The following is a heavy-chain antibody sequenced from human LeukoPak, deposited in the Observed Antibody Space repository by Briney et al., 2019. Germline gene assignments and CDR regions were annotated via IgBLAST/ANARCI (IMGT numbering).Heavy chain of an antibody. CDR3: AKSSGFRYGSGYSFDY. V-gene: IGHV3-23*01. CDR2: ISGSGGST. J-gene: IGHJ4*02. CDR1: GFNFSSYA. D-gene: IGHD5-18*01. Sequence: GGSLRLSCAASGFNFSSYAMSWVRQAPGKGLEWVSAISGSGGSTYYADSVKGRFTISRDNSKNTLYPQTNTLKAEDTAVYYCAKSSGFRYGSGYSFDYWGQGTLVTVSS.